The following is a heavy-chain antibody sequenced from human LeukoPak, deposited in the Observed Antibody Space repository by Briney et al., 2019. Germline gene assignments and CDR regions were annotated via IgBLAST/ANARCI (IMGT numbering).Heavy chain of an antibody. CDR1: GGSITSSSYY. J-gene: IGHJ4*02. V-gene: IGHV4-39*02. CDR3: ARRGEISANVDH. Sequence: PSETLSLTCTVSGGSITSSSYYWGWIRQPPGKGLEWIGSIYYSGSTYYNPSLKSRVTMSVDTSKNHFSLTMNSVTAEDTALYYCARRGEISANVDHWGQGALVSVSS. CDR2: IYYSGST. D-gene: IGHD3-16*01.